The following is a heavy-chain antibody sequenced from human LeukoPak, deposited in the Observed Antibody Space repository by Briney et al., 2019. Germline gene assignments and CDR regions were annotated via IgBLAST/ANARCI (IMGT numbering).Heavy chain of an antibody. Sequence: SETLSLTCTVSGGSIGSSSYYWGWIRQPPGKGLEWIGIIYYSGSTYYNPSLKSRVTISVDTSKNQFSLKLSSVTAADTAVYYCARVGHPTQRRVVSAVSIPTAGAFDIWGQGTLVTVSS. D-gene: IGHD4-17*01. V-gene: IGHV4-39*07. CDR1: GGSIGSSSYY. CDR2: IYYSGST. J-gene: IGHJ3*02. CDR3: ARVGHPTQRRVVSAVSIPTAGAFDI.